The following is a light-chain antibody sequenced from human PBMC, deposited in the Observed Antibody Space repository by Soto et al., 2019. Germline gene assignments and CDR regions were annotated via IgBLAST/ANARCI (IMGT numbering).Light chain of an antibody. CDR1: XGLLHSNGYNY. CDR3: VQALGRALS. CDR2: LGC. V-gene: IGKV2-28*01. Sequence: XTREAGXNCXWXXXGLLHSNGYNYLDWFLRKGGQSPQFLIYLGCSRAAGVPDTFGGSGSGTDFTLEINILWAGDDGVWYCVQALGRALSLGGGTKVDIK. J-gene: IGKJ4*02.